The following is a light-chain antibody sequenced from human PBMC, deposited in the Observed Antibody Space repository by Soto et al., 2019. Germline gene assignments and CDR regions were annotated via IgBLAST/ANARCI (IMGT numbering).Light chain of an antibody. CDR3: SSYRRGSTRVV. J-gene: IGLJ2*01. V-gene: IGLV2-14*03. Sequence: QSALTQPASVSASPGQSITISCTGTSSDIGGYNYVSWYQQHPGKAPKVLIYDVSKRPSGISTRFSGSKSGNTASLTISGLQVDDEADYYCSSYRRGSTRVVFGGGTKLTVL. CDR2: DVS. CDR1: SSDIGGYNY.